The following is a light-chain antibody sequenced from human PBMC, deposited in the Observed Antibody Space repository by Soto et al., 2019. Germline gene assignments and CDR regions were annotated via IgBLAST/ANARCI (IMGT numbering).Light chain of an antibody. CDR2: GAS. Sequence: EIVMTQSPATLSVSPGERATLSCRASQSVSSNLAGYQQKPGQAPRLLIYGASTRATGIPARLSGSGSGTEFTLTSSSLKSEDFAVYYCQQYNNWPTFGPGNKVDIK. CDR1: QSVSSN. CDR3: QQYNNWPT. V-gene: IGKV3-15*01. J-gene: IGKJ3*01.